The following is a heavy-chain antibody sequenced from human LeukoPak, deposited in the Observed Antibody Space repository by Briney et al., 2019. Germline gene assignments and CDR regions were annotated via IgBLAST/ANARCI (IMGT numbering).Heavy chain of an antibody. J-gene: IGHJ6*04. CDR2: INHSGTT. Sequence: SETLSLTCAVYGGSFSDYYWSWIRQPPGKGLEWIGQINHSGTTNYNPSLKSRVTMSVDTSKKQFSLKLSSVTAADTAVYYCARALMTPRVDVWGKGTTVTVSS. CDR1: GGSFSDYY. CDR3: ARALMTPRVDV. V-gene: IGHV4-34*01.